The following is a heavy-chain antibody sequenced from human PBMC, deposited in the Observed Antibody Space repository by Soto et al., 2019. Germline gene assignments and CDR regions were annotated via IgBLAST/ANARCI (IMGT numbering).Heavy chain of an antibody. D-gene: IGHD3-3*01. J-gene: IGHJ5*02. CDR2: IYWDDDK. CDR1: GFSLTTSRVG. CDR3: VHTLWRGHKAWFDP. V-gene: IGHV2-5*02. Sequence: QITLKESGPTRVRPTQTLTLTCTFSGFSLTTSRVGVGWVRQPPGKALEWLALIYWDDDKRYSPSLRTRLTIXKXTXXNEVVLLMTNIDPADTATYSCVHTLWRGHKAWFDPWGQGTLVTVSS.